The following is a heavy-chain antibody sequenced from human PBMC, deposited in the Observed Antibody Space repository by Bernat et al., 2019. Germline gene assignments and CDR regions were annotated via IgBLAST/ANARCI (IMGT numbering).Heavy chain of an antibody. CDR2: ISNSATST. J-gene: IGHJ2*01. Sequence: VQLVESGGGVVQPGRSLRLSCAASGFTFSSYAMSWVRQAPGKGLEYVSRISNSATSTYYADSVKGRFAISRDNSKNTLYLQMNSLRPEDTAMYYCVKVDDNGNYWYFDLWGRGTLVTVSS. CDR1: GFTFSSYA. CDR3: VKVDDNGNYWYFDL. V-gene: IGHV3-23*04. D-gene: IGHD4-17*01.